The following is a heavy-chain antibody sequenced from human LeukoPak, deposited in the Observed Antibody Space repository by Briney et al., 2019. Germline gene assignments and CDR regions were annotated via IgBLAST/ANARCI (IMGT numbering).Heavy chain of an antibody. D-gene: IGHD3-3*01. CDR2: MNPNSGNT. CDR1: GYTFTSYD. Sequence: ASVKVSCKASGYTFTSYDINWVRQATGQGLEWMGWMNPNSGNTGYAQKFQGRVTITRNTSISTAYMELSRLRSGDTAVYYCARFGSKIQVRFLEWSLSLDIWGQGTMVTVSS. J-gene: IGHJ3*02. CDR3: ARFGSKIQVRFLEWSLSLDI. V-gene: IGHV1-8*03.